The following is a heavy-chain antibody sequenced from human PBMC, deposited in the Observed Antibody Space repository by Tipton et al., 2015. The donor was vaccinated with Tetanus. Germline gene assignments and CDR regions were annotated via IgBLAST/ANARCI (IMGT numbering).Heavy chain of an antibody. J-gene: IGHJ2*01. V-gene: IGHV3-23*01. CDR3: GKDLSPNICFDP. CDR1: GFTFSNYA. D-gene: IGHD1/OR15-1a*01. CDR2: ITSSGGAA. Sequence: SLRLSCAASGFTFSNYALIWVRQAPGKGLEYVSSITSSGGAAYYADSVKGRFTISRDNSKNTVYLQMNSLRADDTAIYYCGKDLSPNICFDPWGRGTLVTVSS.